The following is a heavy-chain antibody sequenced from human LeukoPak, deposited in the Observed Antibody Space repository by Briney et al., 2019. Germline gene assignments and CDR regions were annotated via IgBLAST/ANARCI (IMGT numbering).Heavy chain of an antibody. CDR3: ARGEITVENNYYYYFHMDV. V-gene: IGHV1-69*13. CDR2: IIPMFGTA. CDR1: GGTFSSYA. Sequence: ASVKVSCKASGGTFSSYAISWVRQAPGQGLEWMGGIIPMFGTANYAQKFQDRVTITADESTSTAYMELSSLKFEDTAVFYCARGEITVENNYYYYFHMDVWGKGTTVTISS. D-gene: IGHD4-23*01. J-gene: IGHJ6*03.